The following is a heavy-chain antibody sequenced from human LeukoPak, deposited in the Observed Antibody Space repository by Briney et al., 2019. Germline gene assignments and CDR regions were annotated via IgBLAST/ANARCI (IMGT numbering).Heavy chain of an antibody. D-gene: IGHD5-12*01. V-gene: IGHV3-23*01. CDR1: GFTFSSYG. J-gene: IGHJ5*02. Sequence: GGSLRLSCAASGFTFSSYGMSWVRQAPEKGLEWVSAISGSGGSTYYADSVKGRFTISRDNSKNTLYLQMNSLRSEDTAVYYCARARRETLVATTYNWFDPWGQGTLVTVSS. CDR2: ISGSGGST. CDR3: ARARRETLVATTYNWFDP.